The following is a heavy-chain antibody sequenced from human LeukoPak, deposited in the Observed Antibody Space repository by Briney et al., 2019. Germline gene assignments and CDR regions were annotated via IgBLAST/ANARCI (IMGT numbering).Heavy chain of an antibody. Sequence: GESLKISCKGSGYSFTSYWIGWVRQLPGKGLEWMGIIYPGDSDTRYSPSFQGQVTISADKSISTAYLQWSSLKASDTAMYYCALTVGAAAAHFDYWGQGTLVTVSS. CDR1: GYSFTSYW. J-gene: IGHJ4*02. CDR3: ALTVGAAAAHFDY. V-gene: IGHV5-51*01. D-gene: IGHD6-13*01. CDR2: IYPGDSDT.